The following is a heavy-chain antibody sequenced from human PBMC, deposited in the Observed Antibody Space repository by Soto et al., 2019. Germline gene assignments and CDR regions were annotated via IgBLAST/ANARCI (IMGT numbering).Heavy chain of an antibody. J-gene: IGHJ5*02. CDR2: IYYSGST. CDR3: ARDLLSGGSST. V-gene: IGHV4-59*01. Sequence: SETLSLTCTVSGVSISSYYWSWIRQPPGKGLEWIGYIYYSGSTNYNPSLKSRVTISVDTSKNQFSLKLSSVTAADTAVYYCARDLLSGGSSTWGQGTLVTVSS. CDR1: GVSISSYY. D-gene: IGHD2-15*01.